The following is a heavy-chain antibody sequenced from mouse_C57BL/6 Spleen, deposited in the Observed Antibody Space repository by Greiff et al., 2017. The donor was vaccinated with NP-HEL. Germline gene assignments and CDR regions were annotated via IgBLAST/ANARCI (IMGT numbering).Heavy chain of an antibody. CDR3: ARGTAQVFFDY. CDR1: GFSLTSYG. Sequence: VQLVESGPGLVQPSQSLSITCTVSGFSLTSYGVHWVRQSPGKGLEWLGVIWSGGSTDYNAAFISRLSISKDNSKSQVFFKMSSLQADDTAIYYCARGTAQVFFDYWGQGTTLTVSS. V-gene: IGHV2-2*01. CDR2: IWSGGST. J-gene: IGHJ2*01. D-gene: IGHD3-2*02.